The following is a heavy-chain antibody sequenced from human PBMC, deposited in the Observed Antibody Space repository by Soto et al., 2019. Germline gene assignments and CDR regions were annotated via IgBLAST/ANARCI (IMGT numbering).Heavy chain of an antibody. Sequence: SETLSLTCAVSGGSFTSNNWWTWVRQPPGQGLEWIGEIYRTGSTNYNPSLKSRVTISLDKPENQFSLKVTSLTAADTAVYYCASRDPGTSVDYWGQGTLVTVSS. V-gene: IGHV4-4*02. CDR1: GGSFTSNNW. CDR3: ASRDPGTSVDY. CDR2: IYRTGST. D-gene: IGHD1-7*01. J-gene: IGHJ4*02.